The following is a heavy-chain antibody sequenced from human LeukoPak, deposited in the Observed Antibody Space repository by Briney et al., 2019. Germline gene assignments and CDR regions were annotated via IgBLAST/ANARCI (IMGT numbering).Heavy chain of an antibody. V-gene: IGHV5-51*01. J-gene: IGHJ3*02. D-gene: IGHD6-13*01. CDR2: IFPGDSDT. CDR3: ARRVYGSSWTFHVDAFDI. CDR1: GYSFTSYW. Sequence: PGESLKISCKGSGYSFTSYWIGWVRPMPGKGLEWMGFIFPGDSDTRYSPSFQGQVTISADKSISTAYLQSSSLKASDTAMYYCARRVYGSSWTFHVDAFDIWGQGTMVTVSS.